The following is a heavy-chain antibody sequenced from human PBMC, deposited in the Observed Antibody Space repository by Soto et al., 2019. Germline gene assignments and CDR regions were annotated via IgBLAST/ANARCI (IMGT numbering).Heavy chain of an antibody. CDR1: GGSISSSSYY. J-gene: IGHJ5*02. CDR2: IYYSGST. V-gene: IGHV4-61*01. Sequence: PSETLSLTCTVSGGSISSSSYYWSWIRQPPGKGLEWIGYIYYSGSTNYNPSLKSRVTISVDTSKNQFSLKLSSVTAAATAVYYCAREGSNYDILTGYYNGWFDPWGQGTLVTVSS. D-gene: IGHD3-9*01. CDR3: AREGSNYDILTGYYNGWFDP.